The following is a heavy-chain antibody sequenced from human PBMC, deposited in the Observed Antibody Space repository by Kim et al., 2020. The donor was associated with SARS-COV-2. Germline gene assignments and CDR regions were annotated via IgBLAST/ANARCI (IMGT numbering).Heavy chain of an antibody. D-gene: IGHD1-26*01. CDR1: GFTVSSNY. CDR3: ATGGWVGPYYFDY. CDR2: IYSGGST. J-gene: IGHJ4*02. V-gene: IGHV3-53*01. Sequence: GGSLRLSCAASGFTVSSNYMSWVRQAPGKGLEWVSVIYSGGSTYYADSVKGRFTISRDNSKNTLYLQMNSLRAEDTAVYYCATGGWVGPYYFDYWGQGTLVTVSS.